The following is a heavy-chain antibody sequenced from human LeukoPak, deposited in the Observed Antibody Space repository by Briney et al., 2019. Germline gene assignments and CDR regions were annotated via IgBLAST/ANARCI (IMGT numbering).Heavy chain of an antibody. Sequence: PGRSLRLSCAASGFTFSNYAVHWVRQAPGKGLEWVALISYDGGGKYYADSVRGRFTISRDNSKNTLYLQMNSLRPEDTAVYYCARESGWGGYDIGLWGQGTLVTVSS. J-gene: IGHJ5*02. D-gene: IGHD3-16*01. CDR1: GFTFSNYA. V-gene: IGHV3-30-3*01. CDR3: ARESGWGGYDIGL. CDR2: ISYDGGGK.